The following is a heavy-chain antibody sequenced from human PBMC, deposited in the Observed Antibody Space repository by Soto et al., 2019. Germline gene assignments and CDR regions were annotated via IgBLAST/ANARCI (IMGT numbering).Heavy chain of an antibody. J-gene: IGHJ4*02. D-gene: IGHD2-21*02. CDR3: VTRFTAVATARFDY. CDR2: IKSRADGETK. V-gene: IGHV3-15*01. Sequence: EMHLVDSGGGLVKPGGSLRLSCAASGFTFSHAWMSWVRQAPGKGLEWVGRIKSRADGETKDYGAPVRGRFTISRDDSKNTLYLQMNSLEIEDTGMYYCVTRFTAVATARFDYWGQGTLVTVSS. CDR1: GFTFSHAW.